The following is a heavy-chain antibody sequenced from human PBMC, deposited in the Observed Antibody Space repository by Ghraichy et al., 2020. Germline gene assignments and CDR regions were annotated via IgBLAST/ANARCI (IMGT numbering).Heavy chain of an antibody. CDR1: GDSMRNYH. J-gene: IGHJ6*02. V-gene: IGHV4-59*01. CDR2: IYFSGRT. CDR3: ARDRARGYYDSGSYNRYYYNYGMDV. Sequence: LSLTCSVSGDSMRNYHWSWIRQPPGRGLEWIGFIYFSGRTHYNPSLKSRVTMSIDTSKNQFSLKLRSVTTADRAIYYCARDRARGYYDSGSYNRYYYNYGMDVWGQGTTVTVSS. D-gene: IGHD3-10*01.